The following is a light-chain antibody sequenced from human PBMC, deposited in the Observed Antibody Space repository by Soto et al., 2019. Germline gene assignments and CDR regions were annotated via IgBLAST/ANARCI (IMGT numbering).Light chain of an antibody. Sequence: NQLTQSPSSLSASVGDRVTITCRASQAISSALAWYQQKPGKAPKLLIYAASTLHSGVPSRFSGSGSGTEFTLTVSSLQPEDFATYYCQQINSFPPTFGGGTKVDIK. V-gene: IGKV1-9*01. J-gene: IGKJ4*01. CDR3: QQINSFPPT. CDR2: AAS. CDR1: QAISSA.